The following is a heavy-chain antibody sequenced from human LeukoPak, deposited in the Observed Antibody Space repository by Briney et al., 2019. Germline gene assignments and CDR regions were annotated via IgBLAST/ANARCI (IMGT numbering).Heavy chain of an antibody. CDR1: GDSLSRSS. J-gene: IGHJ2*01. D-gene: IGHD4-23*01. V-gene: IGHV4-59*08. Sequence: SETLSLTCTVSGDSLSRSSWSWIRQSPGGGLEWIGYMFYGGTTNHNPSLKGRVTMSMVTSKDQFSLSLSSVTAADTAVYFCVRHWVHDFGGSDWYFDLWGRGTLVTVSS. CDR2: MFYGGTT. CDR3: VRHWVHDFGGSDWYFDL.